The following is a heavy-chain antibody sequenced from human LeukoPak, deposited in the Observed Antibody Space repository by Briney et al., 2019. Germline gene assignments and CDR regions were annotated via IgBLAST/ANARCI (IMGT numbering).Heavy chain of an antibody. Sequence: QSGGSLRLSCAASGFTVSSNYMSWVRQAPGKGLEWVSVIYSGGSTYYADSVKGQFTISRHNSKNTLYLQMNSLRAEDTAVYYCARDQYSSGWTDAFDIWGQGTMVTVSS. V-gene: IGHV3-53*01. CDR2: IYSGGST. CDR1: GFTVSSNY. J-gene: IGHJ3*02. D-gene: IGHD6-19*01. CDR3: ARDQYSSGWTDAFDI.